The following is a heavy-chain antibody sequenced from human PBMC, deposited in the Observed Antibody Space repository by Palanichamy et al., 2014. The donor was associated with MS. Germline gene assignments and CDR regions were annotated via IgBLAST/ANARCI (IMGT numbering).Heavy chain of an antibody. CDR2: VYYTGST. Sequence: QLQLQESGPGLVKPSETLSLTCTVSGGSISSTSYYWGWIRQPPGKGLEWIGTVYYTGSTEYNPSLKSRVTISVDRSRNQFSLKLSSVTAADTAVYYCAIESRIAMAGVGDSYWGQGTLVTVSS. D-gene: IGHD6-19*01. CDR3: AIESRIAMAGVGDSY. J-gene: IGHJ4*02. V-gene: IGHV4-39*01. CDR1: GGSISSTSYY.